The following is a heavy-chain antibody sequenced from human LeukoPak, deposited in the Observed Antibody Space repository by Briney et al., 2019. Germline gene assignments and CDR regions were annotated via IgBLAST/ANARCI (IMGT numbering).Heavy chain of an antibody. J-gene: IGHJ6*03. D-gene: IGHD4-11*01. CDR2: IIPIFGTA. Sequence: ASVKVSCKASGYTFTSYGISWVRQAPGQGLEWMGGIIPIFGTANYAQKFQGRVTITADESTSTAYMELSSLRSEDTAVYYCARNRNYVSPNYYYYYMDVWGKGTTVTVSS. CDR3: ARNRNYVSPNYYYYYMDV. CDR1: GYTFTSYG. V-gene: IGHV1-69*13.